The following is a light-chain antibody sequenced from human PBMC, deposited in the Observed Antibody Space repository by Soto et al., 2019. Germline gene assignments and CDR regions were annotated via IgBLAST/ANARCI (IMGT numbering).Light chain of an antibody. Sequence: EIVLTQSPGTLSLSPGERATLSCRASQSVSSRLLAWYQQKPGQAPRLLIHAASTRATGIPDRFSGSGFGTDFTLTINSLEPEDFAVYYCHYYDDSPPFPFGPGTKVDIK. J-gene: IGKJ3*01. V-gene: IGKV3-20*01. CDR2: AAS. CDR1: QSVSSRL. CDR3: HYYDDSPPFP.